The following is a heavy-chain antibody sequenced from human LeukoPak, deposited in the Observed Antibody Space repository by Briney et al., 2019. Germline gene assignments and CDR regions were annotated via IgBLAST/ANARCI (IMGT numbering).Heavy chain of an antibody. CDR1: GDSVTSYY. D-gene: IGHD1-26*01. J-gene: IGHJ4*02. CDR2: VSHDGTT. Sequence: SETLSLTCSVSGDSVTSYYWNWIRQAPGKGLEWIGYVSHDGTTNYTPSLRSRVIMSVDTAKNNISLRLTSVTAAETAVYYCARRGSGTYSGGHFDYWAQGTLVTVSS. CDR3: ARRGSGTYSGGHFDY. V-gene: IGHV4-59*08.